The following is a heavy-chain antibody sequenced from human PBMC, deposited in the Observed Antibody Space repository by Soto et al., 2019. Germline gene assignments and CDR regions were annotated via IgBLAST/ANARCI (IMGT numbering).Heavy chain of an antibody. CDR1: GGSISSYY. CDR3: AGEDCSGGSCSYALDY. CDR2: IYYSGNT. J-gene: IGHJ4*02. D-gene: IGHD2-15*01. Sequence: QVQLQESGPGLVKPSETLSLTCTVSGGSISSYYWIRQPPGKGLEWIGYIYYSGNTNYNPSLKIRVTISVDTSKNQFSLKLSSVTAADTAVYYFAGEDCSGGSCSYALDYWGQGTLVTVSS. V-gene: IGHV4-59*13.